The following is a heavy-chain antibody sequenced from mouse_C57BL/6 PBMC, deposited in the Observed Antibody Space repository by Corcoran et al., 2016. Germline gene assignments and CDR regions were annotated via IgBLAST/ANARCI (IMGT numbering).Heavy chain of an antibody. CDR1: GYTFTNYG. D-gene: IGHD1-1*01. Sequence: QVQLQQSGPELARPGASVKLSCKASGYTFTNYGISWVKQRTGQGLEWIGEIYPRSGNTYYNEKFKGKATLTADKSSSTAYMELRSLTSEDSAVYFCARDGLLRFDYWGQGTTLTVSS. CDR2: IYPRSGNT. V-gene: IGHV1-81*01. CDR3: ARDGLLRFDY. J-gene: IGHJ2*01.